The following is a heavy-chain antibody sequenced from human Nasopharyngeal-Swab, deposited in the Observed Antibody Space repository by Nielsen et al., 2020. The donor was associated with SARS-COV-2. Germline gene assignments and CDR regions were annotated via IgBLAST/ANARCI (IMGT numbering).Heavy chain of an antibody. V-gene: IGHV3-7*01. D-gene: IGHD5-24*01. CDR1: GFTFSNYW. CDR2: INEDGSQK. J-gene: IGHJ4*02. Sequence: GESLKISCAASGFTFSNYWMNWARQAPGMGLEWVANINEDGSQKNYADSVKGRFTISRDNSKNSLYLQMNSLRVEDTAVYYCAREDGVNTNDYWGQGTLVTVSS. CDR3: AREDGVNTNDY.